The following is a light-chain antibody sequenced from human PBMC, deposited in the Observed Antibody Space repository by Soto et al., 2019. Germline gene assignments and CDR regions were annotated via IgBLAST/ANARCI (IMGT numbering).Light chain of an antibody. CDR2: KAS. CDR3: QEYETFSPWT. V-gene: IGKV1-5*03. J-gene: IGKJ1*01. CDR1: QIIDTW. Sequence: DIQMTQSPSIVSASVGDTVTITCRASQIIDTWLAWYQQKPGRAPKLLIYKASNLQAGVPSRFSGSGSGTEFTLTITSLQPDDFATYYCQEYETFSPWTFGQGTKVE.